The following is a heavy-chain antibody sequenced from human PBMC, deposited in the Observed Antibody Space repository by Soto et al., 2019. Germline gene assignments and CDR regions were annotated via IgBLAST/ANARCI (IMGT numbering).Heavy chain of an antibody. CDR2: IKSKSDGGTT. D-gene: IGHD3-10*01. Sequence: PGGSLRLSCAASGFIFSKSWMTWVRQAPGKGLEWVGRIKSKSDGGTTDYAAPVKGRFTISRDDSKNTLYLQMNSLKTEDTAVYYCTIKELPIDSWGQGTLVTVSS. CDR3: TIKELPIDS. J-gene: IGHJ4*02. V-gene: IGHV3-15*01. CDR1: GFIFSKSW.